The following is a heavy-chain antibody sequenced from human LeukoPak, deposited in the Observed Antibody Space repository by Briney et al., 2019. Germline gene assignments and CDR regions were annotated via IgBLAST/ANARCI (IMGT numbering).Heavy chain of an antibody. D-gene: IGHD3-16*02. Sequence: GGSLRLSCAASGFSFSDFYMSWIRQAPGMGLEWISYIGTRSNPIYYADSVKGRFTISRDDAKNSLYLQMNSLRAEDTAVFYCARGSNGSWRRGELALIGAFDIWGQGTMVTVSS. J-gene: IGHJ3*02. CDR2: IGTRSNPI. CDR3: ARGSNGSWRRGELALIGAFDI. V-gene: IGHV3-11*04. CDR1: GFSFSDFY.